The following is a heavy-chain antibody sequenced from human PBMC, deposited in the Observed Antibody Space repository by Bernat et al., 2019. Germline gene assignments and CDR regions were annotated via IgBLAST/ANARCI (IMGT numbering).Heavy chain of an antibody. D-gene: IGHD5-12*01. CDR3: AKDPGYSGYDWSDY. J-gene: IGHJ4*02. Sequence: EVQLLESGGGLVQPGGSLRLFCTASGFTFSTYAMTWVRQAPGKGLEWVSTITDRGGGPYYADSVKGRFTISRDNSKSTLYLQMNSLRAEDTALYYCAKDPGYSGYDWSDYWGQGTLVTVSS. V-gene: IGHV3-23*01. CDR2: ITDRGGGP. CDR1: GFTFSTYA.